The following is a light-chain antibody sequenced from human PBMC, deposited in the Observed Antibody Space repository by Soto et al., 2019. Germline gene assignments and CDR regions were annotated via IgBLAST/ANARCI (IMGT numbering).Light chain of an antibody. V-gene: IGLV2-14*01. CDR2: EVS. CDR3: SSYTSSSTLDVV. Sequence: QSALTQPASVSGSPGQSITISCTGTSSDIGGYKHVSWYQQHPGKAPKLMIYEVSNRPSGVSNRFSGSKSGNTASLTISGLQAEDEADYYCSSYTSSSTLDVVFGGGTKVTVL. J-gene: IGLJ2*01. CDR1: SSDIGGYKH.